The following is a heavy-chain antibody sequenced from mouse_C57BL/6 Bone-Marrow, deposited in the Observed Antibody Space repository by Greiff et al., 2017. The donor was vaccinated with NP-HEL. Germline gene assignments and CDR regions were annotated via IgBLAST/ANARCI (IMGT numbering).Heavy chain of an antibody. J-gene: IGHJ2*01. CDR1: GYTFTDYY. V-gene: IGHV1-26*01. CDR3: ARSLLSFDY. CDR2: INPNNGGT. Sequence: EVQLQQSGPELVKPGASVKISCKASGYTFTDYYMNWVKQSHGKSLEWIGDINPNNGGTSYNQKFKGKATLTVDKSSSTAYMELRSLTSEDSAVYYCARSLLSFDYGGQGTTLTVSS. D-gene: IGHD2-10*01.